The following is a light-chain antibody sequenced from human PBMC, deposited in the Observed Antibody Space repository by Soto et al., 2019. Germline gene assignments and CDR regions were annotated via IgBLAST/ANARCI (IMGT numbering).Light chain of an antibody. CDR3: LQHNSYPLT. CDR1: QGIRND. Sequence: DIQMTQSPSSLSASVGDRVTITCRASQGIRNDLGWDQQRPGKAPKRLDYLASSLQSGVPSRFSGSGSGTEFTLTISRLQPEDSATYYCLQHNSYPLTFGPGTKVDIK. V-gene: IGKV1-17*01. CDR2: LAS. J-gene: IGKJ3*01.